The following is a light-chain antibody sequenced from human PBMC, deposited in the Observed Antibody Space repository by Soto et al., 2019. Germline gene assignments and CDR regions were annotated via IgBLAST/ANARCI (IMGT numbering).Light chain of an antibody. CDR1: QSVGSTY. V-gene: IGKV3-20*01. Sequence: EIVLTQSPGTLSLSPGERATLSCRASQSVGSTYLAWYQHKPGQAPRLLIYGASSRATGIPDRFSGSGSGTDFTLTSSRLEPEDFAVYYCQQYGSSPETFGQGTKVEIK. J-gene: IGKJ1*01. CDR2: GAS. CDR3: QQYGSSPET.